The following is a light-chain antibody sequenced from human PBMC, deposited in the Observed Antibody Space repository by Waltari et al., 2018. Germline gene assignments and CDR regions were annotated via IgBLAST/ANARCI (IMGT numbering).Light chain of an antibody. CDR1: SHDVGASNF. Sequence: QSALTQPASVSGSPGQSITISCTGTSHDVGASNFVSWYQQPPGRPPQLLIYDVTERPSGISYRFSGSKSANTASLTISGLLPEDEAIYYCSSFTDTHTLLFGGGTTVTVL. J-gene: IGLJ2*01. V-gene: IGLV2-14*03. CDR2: DVT. CDR3: SSFTDTHTLL.